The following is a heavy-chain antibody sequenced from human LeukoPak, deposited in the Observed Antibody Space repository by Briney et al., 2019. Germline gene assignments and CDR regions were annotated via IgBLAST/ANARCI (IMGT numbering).Heavy chain of an antibody. V-gene: IGHV3-30*02. Sequence: GGSLRLSCAASGFTFSSYGLHWVRQAPGKGLEWVAFIRNDGNNKYYADSVKGRFTISRDNSKDTLFLQMNSLRAEDTAVHYCAKDRSRNYFDYWGQGTLVTVSS. J-gene: IGHJ4*02. CDR2: IRNDGNNK. CDR3: AKDRSRNYFDY. CDR1: GFTFSSYG.